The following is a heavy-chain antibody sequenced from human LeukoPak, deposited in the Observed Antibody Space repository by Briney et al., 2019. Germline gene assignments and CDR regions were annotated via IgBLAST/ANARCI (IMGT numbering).Heavy chain of an antibody. CDR3: AKARERYCSGGSCYLADY. J-gene: IGHJ4*02. CDR1: GVTFSSYG. Sequence: GGSLRLSCAASGVTFSSYGMHWVRQAPGKGLEWVAVISYDGSNKYYADSVKGRFTISRDNSKNTLYLQMNSLRAEDTAVYYCAKARERYCSGGSCYLADYWGQGTLVTVSS. D-gene: IGHD2-15*01. V-gene: IGHV3-30*18. CDR2: ISYDGSNK.